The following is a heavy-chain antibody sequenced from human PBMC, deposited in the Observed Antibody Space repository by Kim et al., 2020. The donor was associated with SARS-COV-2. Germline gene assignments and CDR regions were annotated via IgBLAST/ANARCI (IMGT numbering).Heavy chain of an antibody. Sequence: GGSLRLSCAASGFTFSDHYMDWVRQAPGKGLEWVGRIRNRAKRYTTEYAASVKGRFTISRDDSRNSLYLQMNSLKTEDTALYYCARAYRGVDYWGQGTLV. CDR2: IRNRAKRYTT. CDR3: ARAYRGVDY. CDR1: GFTFSDHY. J-gene: IGHJ4*02. V-gene: IGHV3-72*01. D-gene: IGHD3-10*01.